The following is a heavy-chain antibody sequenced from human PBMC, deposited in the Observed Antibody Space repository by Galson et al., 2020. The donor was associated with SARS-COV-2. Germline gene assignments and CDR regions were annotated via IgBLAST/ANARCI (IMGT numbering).Heavy chain of an antibody. Sequence: SQASETLSLTCAVYGGSFSGYYWSWIRQPPGKGLEWIGEINHSGSTNYNPSLKSRVTISVDTSKNQFSLKLSSVTAADTAVYYCARGLRPGEFDYWGQGTLVTVSS. CDR2: INHSGST. CDR1: GGSFSGYY. CDR3: ARGLRPGEFDY. J-gene: IGHJ4*02. D-gene: IGHD3-10*01. V-gene: IGHV4-34*01.